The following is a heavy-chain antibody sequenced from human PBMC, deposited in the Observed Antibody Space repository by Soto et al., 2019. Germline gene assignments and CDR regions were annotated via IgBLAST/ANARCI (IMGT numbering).Heavy chain of an antibody. Sequence: SETLSLTCTVSGGSISSYYWSWIRQPPGKGLEWIGYIYYSGSTNYNPSLKSRVTISVDTSKNRFSLKLSSVTAADTAVYYCARHGLDIVVVPAAPELPFDYWGQGTLVTVSS. V-gene: IGHV4-59*08. J-gene: IGHJ4*02. CDR1: GGSISSYY. CDR2: IYYSGST. D-gene: IGHD2-2*01. CDR3: ARHGLDIVVVPAAPELPFDY.